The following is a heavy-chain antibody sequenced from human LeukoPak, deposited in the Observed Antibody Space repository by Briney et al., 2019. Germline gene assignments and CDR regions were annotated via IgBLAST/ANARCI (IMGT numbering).Heavy chain of an antibody. J-gene: IGHJ4*02. D-gene: IGHD3-22*01. CDR3: ARGEYYHESSGYPNY. Sequence: GGSLRLSCAASEFTFSSYSMNWVRQAPGKGLEWVSYVTNSGNSKSYADSVKGRFTVSRDNSKNTLYLQMNSLRAEDTAVYHCARGEYYHESSGYPNYWGQGTLVTVSS. V-gene: IGHV3-48*01. CDR2: VTNSGNSK. CDR1: EFTFSSYS.